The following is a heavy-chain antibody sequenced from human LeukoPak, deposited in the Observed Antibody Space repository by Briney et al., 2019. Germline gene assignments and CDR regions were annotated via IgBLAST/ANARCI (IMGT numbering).Heavy chain of an antibody. D-gene: IGHD5-24*01. J-gene: IGHJ4*02. CDR1: GFTFSNYS. V-gene: IGHV3-21*01. CDR2: ISSSSSYI. CDR3: AKAYNYYYLGV. Sequence: GGSLRLSCAASGFTFSNYSMNWVRQAPGKGLEWVSSISSSSSYIYYADSVKGRFTISRDNSKNTLFLQTSSLRPEDTALYYCAKAYNYYYLGVWGQGTLVTVSS.